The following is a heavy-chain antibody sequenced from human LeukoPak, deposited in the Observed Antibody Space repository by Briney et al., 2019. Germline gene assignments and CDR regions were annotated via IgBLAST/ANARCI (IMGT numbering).Heavy chain of an antibody. CDR1: GFTFSSYS. Sequence: PGGSLRLSCAASGFTFSSYSMNWVRQAPGKGLEWVSYISSSSTIYYADSVKGRFTISRDNAKNSLYLQMNSLRAEDTAVYYCARGPSKTGDRYWGQGTLVTVSS. CDR2: ISSSSTI. CDR3: ARGPSKTGDRY. V-gene: IGHV3-48*01. J-gene: IGHJ4*02. D-gene: IGHD7-27*01.